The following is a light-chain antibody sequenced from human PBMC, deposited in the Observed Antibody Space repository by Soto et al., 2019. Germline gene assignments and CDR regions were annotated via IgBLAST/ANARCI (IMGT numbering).Light chain of an antibody. CDR1: QDVSFY. V-gene: IGKV1-33*01. CDR2: DAF. J-gene: IGKJ4*02. CDR3: EQYDYLPT. Sequence: DIQMTQSPASLSASVGDRVTITCQASQDVSFYLNWYQQKPGRAPKLLIYDAFHLEIGVPSRFSGSGSESDFTLPINNLQPEDIATYYCEQYDYLPTFGGGTKVELK.